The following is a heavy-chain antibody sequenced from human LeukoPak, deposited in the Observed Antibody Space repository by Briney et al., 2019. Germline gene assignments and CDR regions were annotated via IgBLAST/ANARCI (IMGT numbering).Heavy chain of an antibody. D-gene: IGHD6-13*01. CDR3: ATNPGIAAAGPPYYYGMDV. J-gene: IGHJ6*02. Sequence: ASVKVSCKASGYTFTSYDINWVRQATGQGLEWMGWMNPNSGNTGYAQKFQGRATMTRNTSISTAYMELSSLRSEDTAVYYCATNPGIAAAGPPYYYGMDVWGQGTTVTVSS. CDR2: MNPNSGNT. CDR1: GYTFTSYD. V-gene: IGHV1-8*01.